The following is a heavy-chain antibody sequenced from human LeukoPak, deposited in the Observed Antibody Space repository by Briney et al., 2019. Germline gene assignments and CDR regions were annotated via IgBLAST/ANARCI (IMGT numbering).Heavy chain of an antibody. J-gene: IGHJ4*02. CDR2: IWNDGSHQ. CDR3: ARDATEYGDSHFDW. D-gene: IGHD4-17*01. Sequence: PGRSLRLSCSASGFTFSSYGMHWVRQAPGKGLEWVAVIWNDGSHQYYADSEKGRFTISSDNSRNTVYLQMNRLRVEDTAVYYCARDATEYGDSHFDWWGQGTLVTVSS. V-gene: IGHV3-33*01. CDR1: GFTFSSYG.